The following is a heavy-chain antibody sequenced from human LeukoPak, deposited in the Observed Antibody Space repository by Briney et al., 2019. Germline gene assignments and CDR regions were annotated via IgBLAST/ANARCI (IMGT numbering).Heavy chain of an antibody. J-gene: IGHJ4*02. V-gene: IGHV3-11*03. CDR3: ARLRGYSYGLDY. CDR1: GFSFSDHY. D-gene: IGHD5-18*01. CDR2: ISSSRSFT. Sequence: GGSLRLSWAASGFSFSDHYMSWIRQAPGKGLEWVSYISSSRSFTNYADSVKGRFTISRDTAKNSLYLQMNSLRAEDTAVYYCARLRGYSYGLDYWGQGILVTVSS.